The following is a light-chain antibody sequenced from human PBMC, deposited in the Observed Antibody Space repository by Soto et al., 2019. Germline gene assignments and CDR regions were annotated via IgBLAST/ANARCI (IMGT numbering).Light chain of an antibody. J-gene: IGLJ3*02. CDR3: QSYDSSNWV. CDR2: EDN. CDR1: SGSIASNY. Sequence: NFMLTQPHSVSESPGKTVTISCTRSSGSIASNYVQWYRQRPGSAPTTVIFEDNQRPSGVPDRFSGSIDSSSNSASLTISGLKTEDEADYYCQSYDSSNWVFGGGTKLTV. V-gene: IGLV6-57*04.